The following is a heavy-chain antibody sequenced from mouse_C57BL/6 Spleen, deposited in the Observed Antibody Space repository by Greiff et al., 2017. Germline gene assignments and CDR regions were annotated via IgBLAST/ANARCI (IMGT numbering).Heavy chain of an antibody. Sequence: QVQLKESGPELVKPGASVKISCKASGYAFSSSWMNWVKQRPGKGLEWIGRIYPGDGDTNYNGKFKGKATLTADKYSSTAYMQLSSLTSEYSAVYFCARGSGNYYAMDYWGQGTSVTVSS. J-gene: IGHJ4*01. CDR3: ARGSGNYYAMDY. V-gene: IGHV1-82*01. CDR2: IYPGDGDT. D-gene: IGHD2-1*01. CDR1: GYAFSSSW.